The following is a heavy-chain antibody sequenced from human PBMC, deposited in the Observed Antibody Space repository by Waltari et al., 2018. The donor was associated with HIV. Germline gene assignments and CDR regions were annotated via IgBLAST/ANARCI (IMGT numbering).Heavy chain of an antibody. V-gene: IGHV4-39*01. CDR3: ARRAVVVTAKGPFDP. CDR2: ISYSGST. Sequence: QLQLQESGPGLVKPSETLSLTCTVSGDSISSSSYYWGWIRQPPGKGLEWIGCISYSGSTSYNPSLKSRVTISVDTSKNQFSLKLSSVTAADTAVYYCARRAVVVTAKGPFDPWGQGTLVTVSS. D-gene: IGHD2-21*02. CDR1: GDSISSSSYY. J-gene: IGHJ5*02.